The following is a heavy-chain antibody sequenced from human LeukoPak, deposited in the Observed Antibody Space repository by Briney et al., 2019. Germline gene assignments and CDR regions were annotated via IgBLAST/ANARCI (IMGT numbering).Heavy chain of an antibody. V-gene: IGHV4-34*01. J-gene: IGHJ4*02. Sequence: PSETLSLTCAVYGGSFSGYYWSWIRQPPGKGLEWIGEINHSGSTNYNPSLKSRVTISVDRSKNQFSLKLSSVTAADTAVYYCARAGAAPTFDYWGQGTLVTVSS. CDR2: INHSGST. CDR1: GGSFSGYY. D-gene: IGHD6-19*01. CDR3: ARAGAAPTFDY.